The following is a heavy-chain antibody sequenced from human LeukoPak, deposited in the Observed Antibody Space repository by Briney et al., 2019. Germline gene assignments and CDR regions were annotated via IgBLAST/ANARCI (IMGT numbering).Heavy chain of an antibody. V-gene: IGHV4-59*01. CDR2: IYYSGST. CDR3: ARGPSPYCSSTSCKDWFDP. J-gene: IGHJ5*02. D-gene: IGHD2-2*01. Sequence: SETLSLTCTVSGGSISSYYWSWIRQPPGKGLEWIGYIYYSGSTNYNPSLRSRVTTSVDTSKNQFSLKLSSVTAADTAVYYCARGPSPYCSSTSCKDWFDPWGQGTLVTVSS. CDR1: GGSISSYY.